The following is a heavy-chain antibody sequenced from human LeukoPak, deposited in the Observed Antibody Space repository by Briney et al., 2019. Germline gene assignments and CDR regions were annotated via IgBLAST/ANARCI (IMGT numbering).Heavy chain of an antibody. D-gene: IGHD2-2*01. Sequence: GESLKISCKGSGYRFTSYWIGWVRQMPGKGLEWMGIIYPGDSDTRYSPSFQGQVTISADKSISTAYLQWSSLKASDTAMYYCALPILGTSGWFQFDYWGQGTLVTVSS. J-gene: IGHJ4*02. CDR1: GYRFTSYW. CDR2: IYPGDSDT. CDR3: ALPILGTSGWFQFDY. V-gene: IGHV5-51*01.